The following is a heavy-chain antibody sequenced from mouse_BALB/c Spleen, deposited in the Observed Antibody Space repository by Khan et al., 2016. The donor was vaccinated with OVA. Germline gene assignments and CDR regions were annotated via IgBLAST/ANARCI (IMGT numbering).Heavy chain of an antibody. Sequence: EVQLVESGPGLVKPSQSLSLTCTVTGYSITSGYGWNWIRQFPGNKLEWMGYISYSGSTKYNPSLKRRISITRDTSKNQFFLQLNSVTTEDTATYYCARTARIKYWGQGTTLTVSS. CDR1: GYSITSGYG. CDR2: ISYSGST. CDR3: ARTARIKY. J-gene: IGHJ2*01. D-gene: IGHD1-2*01. V-gene: IGHV3-2*02.